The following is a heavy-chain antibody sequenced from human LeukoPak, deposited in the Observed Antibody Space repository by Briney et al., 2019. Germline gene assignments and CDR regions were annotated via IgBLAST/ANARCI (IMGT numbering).Heavy chain of an antibody. CDR1: GYSFTGYW. CDR2: IYPGDSDT. Sequence: GESLKISCKGSGYSFTGYWIAWVRQMPGKGLEWMGIIYPGDSDTRYSPSFEGQVTISVDKSISTAYLQWSSLKASDTAMYYCARSGHLGYYYDSKIWGQGTLVTVSS. J-gene: IGHJ4*02. CDR3: ARSGHLGYYYDSKI. V-gene: IGHV5-51*01. D-gene: IGHD3-22*01.